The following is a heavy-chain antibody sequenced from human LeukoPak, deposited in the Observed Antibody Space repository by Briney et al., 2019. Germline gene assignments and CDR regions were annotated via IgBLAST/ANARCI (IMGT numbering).Heavy chain of an antibody. CDR1: GYIFTNYW. V-gene: IGHV5-51*01. J-gene: IGHJ3*02. CDR3: ARQDFVDTGMVTGAFDI. D-gene: IGHD5-18*01. Sequence: GESLKISCKGSGYIFTNYWIAWVRQMPGKGLEWMGIIYPDDSDTRYSPSFQGQVTISADKSISTTYLQWSSLKASDTAMYYCARQDFVDTGMVTGAFDIWGQGTMVTVSS. CDR2: IYPDDSDT.